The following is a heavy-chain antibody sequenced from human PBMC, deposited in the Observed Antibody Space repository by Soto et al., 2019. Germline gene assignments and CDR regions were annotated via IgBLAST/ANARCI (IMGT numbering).Heavy chain of an antibody. V-gene: IGHV4-34*01. CDR2: INHSGST. J-gene: IGHJ4*02. D-gene: IGHD6-13*01. CDR3: ARFSSSWYPFDY. CDR1: GGSFSGYY. Sequence: QVQLQQWGAGLLKPSETLSLTCAVYGGSFSGYYWSWIRQPPGKGLEWIGEINHSGSTNYNPSLKSRVTISVDTSKNQFSLKLSSVNAADTAVYYCARFSSSWYPFDYWGQGTLVTVSS.